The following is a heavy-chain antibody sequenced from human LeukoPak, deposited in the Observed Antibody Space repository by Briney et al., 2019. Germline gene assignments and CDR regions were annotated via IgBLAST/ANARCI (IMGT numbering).Heavy chain of an antibody. CDR2: IYYSGST. CDR3: ARRGIGYCSSTSCPNAFDI. Sequence: PSETLSLTCTGGSISGSNYYWGWIRQPPGKGLEWIGSIYYSGSTYYNPSLKSRLTISVDTSKNQFSLKLSSVTAADTAVYYCARRGIGYCSSTSCPNAFDIWGQGTMVTVSS. D-gene: IGHD2-2*01. J-gene: IGHJ3*02. CDR1: GSISGSNYY. V-gene: IGHV4-39*01.